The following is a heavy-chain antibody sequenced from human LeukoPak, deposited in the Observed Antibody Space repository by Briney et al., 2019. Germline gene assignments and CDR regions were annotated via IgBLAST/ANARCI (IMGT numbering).Heavy chain of an antibody. CDR1: GESFSGYY. D-gene: IGHD3-10*01. Sequence: PSETLSLTCGVYGESFSGYYWSWIRQPPGKGLEWIGEIVHSGSTNYNPSLKSRVTISVDTSKNQFSLKLTSVTAADTAVYYCAREGTGSYYYMDVWGKGTTVTVSS. CDR3: AREGTGSYYYMDV. V-gene: IGHV4-34*12. CDR2: IVHSGST. J-gene: IGHJ6*03.